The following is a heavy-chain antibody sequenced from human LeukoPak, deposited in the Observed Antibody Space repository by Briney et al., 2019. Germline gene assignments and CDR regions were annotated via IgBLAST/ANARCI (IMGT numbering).Heavy chain of an antibody. CDR1: GGSFSGYY. CDR2: INHRGST. Sequence: SETLSLTCAVYGGSFSGYYWSWIRQPPGKGLEWIGEINHRGSTNYNPSLKSRVTISVDTSKNQFSLKLSSVTAADTAVYYCARVCISWYYDYVWGSYRRGSYFDYWGQGTLVTVSS. V-gene: IGHV4-34*01. J-gene: IGHJ4*02. CDR3: ARVCISWYYDYVWGSYRRGSYFDY. D-gene: IGHD3-16*02.